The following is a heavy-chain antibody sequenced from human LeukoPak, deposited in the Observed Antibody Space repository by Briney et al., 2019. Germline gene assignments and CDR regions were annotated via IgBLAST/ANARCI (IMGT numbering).Heavy chain of an antibody. V-gene: IGHV4-4*02. CDR2: IYHSGST. J-gene: IGHJ4*02. CDR1: GGSISSSNW. D-gene: IGHD1-26*01. CDR3: ARVSSGATTVDY. Sequence: KTSETLSLTCAVSGGSISSSNWWSWVRQPPGQGLEWIGEIYHSGSTDYNPSLKSRVTISVDKSKNQFSLKLSSVTAADTAVYYCARVSSGATTVDYWGQGTLVTVSS.